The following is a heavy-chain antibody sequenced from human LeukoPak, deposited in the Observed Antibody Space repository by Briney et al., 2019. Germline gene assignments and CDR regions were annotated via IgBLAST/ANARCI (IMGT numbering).Heavy chain of an antibody. CDR3: ARGNILTGYCFDF. V-gene: IGHV4-34*01. J-gene: IGHJ4*02. CDR1: GGSITGYY. D-gene: IGHD3-9*01. CDR2: VQYTGAT. Sequence: SETLTLTCAVFGGSITGYYWSWFRQTPGRGLEWVGEVQYTGATSYNPSLKSRATISTDTSKNQFSLRLSSVTAADTAVYYCARGNILTGYCFDFWGQGALVTVSS.